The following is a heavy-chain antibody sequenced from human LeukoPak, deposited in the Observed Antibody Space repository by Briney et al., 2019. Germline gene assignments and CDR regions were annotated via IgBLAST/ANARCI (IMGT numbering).Heavy chain of an antibody. CDR2: INHSGST. J-gene: IGHJ4*02. CDR3: AREYCSGGSCYGY. Sequence: SETLSLTCAVYGGSFSGYYWSWIRQPPGKGLEWIGEINHSGSTNYNPSLKSRVTISVDTSKNQFSLKLSSVTAADTAVYYCAREYCSGGSCYGYWGQGTLVTVSS. CDR1: GGSFSGYY. V-gene: IGHV4-34*01. D-gene: IGHD2-15*01.